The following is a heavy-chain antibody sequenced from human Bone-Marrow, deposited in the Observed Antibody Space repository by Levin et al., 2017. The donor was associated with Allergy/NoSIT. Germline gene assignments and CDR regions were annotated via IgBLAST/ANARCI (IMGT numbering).Heavy chain of an antibody. V-gene: IGHV3-74*01. CDR2: INSDGSDT. D-gene: IGHD1-26*01. CDR3: ARVRATSLSWYFDY. J-gene: IGHJ4*02. Sequence: RGESLKISCEASGFTFSSYWMHWVRQAPGKGLVGVSRINSDGSDTTYADSVKGRFTISRDNVKNILYLQMNSLRAEDTAVYYCARVRATSLSWYFDYWGPGTLVSVSS. CDR1: GFTFSSYW.